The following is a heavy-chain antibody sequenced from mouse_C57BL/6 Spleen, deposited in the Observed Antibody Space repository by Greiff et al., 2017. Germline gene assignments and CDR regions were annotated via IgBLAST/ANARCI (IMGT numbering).Heavy chain of an antibody. CDR3: AREEWEEYFDY. D-gene: IGHD1-3*01. Sequence: VKLQQPGAELVKPGASVKLSCKASGYTFTSYWMHWVKQRPGQGLEWIGMIHPNSGSTNYNEKFKSKATLTVDKSSSTAYMQLSSLTSEDSAVYYCAREEWEEYFDYWGQGTTLTVSS. J-gene: IGHJ2*01. V-gene: IGHV1-64*01. CDR2: IHPNSGST. CDR1: GYTFTSYW.